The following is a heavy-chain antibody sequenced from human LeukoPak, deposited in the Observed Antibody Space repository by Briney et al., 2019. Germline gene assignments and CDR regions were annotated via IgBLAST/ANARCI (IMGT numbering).Heavy chain of an antibody. CDR3: AKAAGKENGYDFFFEH. V-gene: IGHV3-30*18. CDR1: GFSFNDYD. J-gene: IGHJ4*02. D-gene: IGHD3-3*01. Sequence: GGSLRLSCAASGFSFNDYDMHWVRQAPGKGLEWVAVVSYDGKKSYYVDSVKGRFTISRDNSKSTLYLQINSLRAEDTAVHYCAKAAGKENGYDFFFEHWGQGTLVTVSS. CDR2: VSYDGKKS.